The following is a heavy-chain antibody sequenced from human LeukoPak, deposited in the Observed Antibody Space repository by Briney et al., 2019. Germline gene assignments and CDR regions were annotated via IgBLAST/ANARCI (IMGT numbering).Heavy chain of an antibody. Sequence: PSETLSLTCTVSGGSVSSYYWSWIRQPPGRGLEWIGYMYYSGGTNYNPSLKSRVTISVDTSKNQFSLKLSSVTAADTAVYYCARERMTTVTTRRAWFDPWGQGTLVTVSS. CDR2: MYYSGGT. CDR3: ARERMTTVTTRRAWFDP. CDR1: GGSVSSYY. V-gene: IGHV4-59*02. J-gene: IGHJ5*02. D-gene: IGHD4-17*01.